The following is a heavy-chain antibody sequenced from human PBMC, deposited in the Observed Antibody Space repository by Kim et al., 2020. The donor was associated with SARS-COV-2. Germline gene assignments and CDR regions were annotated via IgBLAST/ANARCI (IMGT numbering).Heavy chain of an antibody. D-gene: IGHD4-17*01. J-gene: IGHJ3*02. CDR3: ARAPGDYGDYDSAFDI. V-gene: IGHV3-11*05. Sequence: VKCRFTIPRDNAKNSLYLQMNSLRAEDTAVYYCARAPGDYGDYDSAFDIWGQGTMVTVSS.